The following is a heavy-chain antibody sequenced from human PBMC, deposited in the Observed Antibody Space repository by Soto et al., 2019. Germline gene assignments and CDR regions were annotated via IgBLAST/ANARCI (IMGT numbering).Heavy chain of an antibody. D-gene: IGHD2-21*02. V-gene: IGHV1-46*02. CDR3: ARGGHIAVVTASFDN. CDR2: SHPSGGGT. J-gene: IGHJ4*02. Sequence: QVQLVQSGAEVRKPGASVKVSCKPSGYTFNTYYLHWLRQAPGQALEWMGVSHPSGGGTTYAQKCLGRVTVTRQTSTTTFFMGLSSLRSDDTAVYYCARGGHIAVVTASFDNWGQGTLVTVSS. CDR1: GYTFNTYY.